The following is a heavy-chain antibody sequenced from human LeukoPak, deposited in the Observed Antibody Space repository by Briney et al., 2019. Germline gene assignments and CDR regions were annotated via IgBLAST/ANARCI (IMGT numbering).Heavy chain of an antibody. CDR3: VRGTGY. V-gene: IGHV3-64D*06. Sequence: GGSLRLSCAPSGFTFSDFAMHWVRQAPGKGLEYVSAISSNGDNTYYADSVKGRFTISRDSSKNTLYLQMSSLRADDTAVYYCVRGTGYWGQGTLVTVSS. J-gene: IGHJ4*02. CDR2: ISSNGDNT. CDR1: GFTFSDFA.